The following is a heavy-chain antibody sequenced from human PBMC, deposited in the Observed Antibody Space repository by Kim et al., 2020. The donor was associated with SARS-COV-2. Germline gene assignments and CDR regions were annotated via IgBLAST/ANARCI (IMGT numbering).Heavy chain of an antibody. Sequence: GGSLRLSCAASGFTFSNYGIHWVRQAPGKGLEWVGVTSFDGSNKYYADSVKGRFTISRDNSKKTVFLQINSLRAEDTALYYCAKDCYVSGTYYIHTYYYGMDVWGQGTTVTVSS. V-gene: IGHV3-30*18. CDR3: AKDCYVSGTYYIHTYYYGMDV. D-gene: IGHD3-10*01. CDR2: TSFDGSNK. J-gene: IGHJ6*02. CDR1: GFTFSNYG.